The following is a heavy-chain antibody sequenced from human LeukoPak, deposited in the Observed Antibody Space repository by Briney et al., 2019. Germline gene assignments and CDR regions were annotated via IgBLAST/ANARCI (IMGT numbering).Heavy chain of an antibody. CDR3: VRDDVSP. V-gene: IGHV1-2*02. CDR2: INPNSGGT. Sequence: ASVKVSGKTSGYTFTGYYIHWVRQAPGQGLEWMGWINPNSGGTNYAQNFQGRVTMTRDTSITTAYMELSRLTSDDTAVYYCVRDDVSPWGQGTLVTVSS. J-gene: IGHJ5*02. CDR1: GYTFTGYY.